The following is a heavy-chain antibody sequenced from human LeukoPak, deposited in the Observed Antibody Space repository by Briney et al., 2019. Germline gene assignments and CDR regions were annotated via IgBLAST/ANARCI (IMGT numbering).Heavy chain of an antibody. J-gene: IGHJ1*01. Sequence: SETPSLTCAVYGGSFSGYYWSWIRQPPGKGLEWIGEINHSGSTNHNPSLKSRVSISVDTSKNQFSLKLSSVAAADTAVYYCARCVVAARLQHWGQGTLVTVSS. D-gene: IGHD6-6*01. CDR2: INHSGST. CDR3: ARCVVAARLQH. CDR1: GGSFSGYY. V-gene: IGHV4-34*01.